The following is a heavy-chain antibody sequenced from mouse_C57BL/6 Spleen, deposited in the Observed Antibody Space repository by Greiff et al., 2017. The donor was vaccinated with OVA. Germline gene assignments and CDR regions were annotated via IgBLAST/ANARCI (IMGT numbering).Heavy chain of an antibody. Sequence: EVKVEESGGGLVKPGGSLKLSCAASGFTFSDYGMHWVRQAPEKGLEWVAYISSGSSTIYYADTVKGRFTISRDNAKNTLFLQMTSLLSEDTAMYYCARNHYGSSPYYFDYWGQGTTLTVSS. CDR2: ISSGSSTI. CDR3: ARNHYGSSPYYFDY. V-gene: IGHV5-17*01. CDR1: GFTFSDYG. D-gene: IGHD1-1*01. J-gene: IGHJ2*01.